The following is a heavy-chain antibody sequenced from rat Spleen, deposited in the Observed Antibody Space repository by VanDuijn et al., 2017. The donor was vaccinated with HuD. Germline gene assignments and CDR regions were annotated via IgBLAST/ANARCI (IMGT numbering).Heavy chain of an antibody. Sequence: EVQLVESGGGLVQPGRSLKLSCAASGFTFNNYGMAWVRQAPTKGLEWVATFSYDGFTTYYRDSVQGRFTISRDNAKSTLYLQMESLRSEDTATYYCARHVTTRDWYFDFWGPGTMVTVSS. J-gene: IGHJ1*01. CDR3: ARHVTTRDWYFDF. CDR2: FSYDGFTT. CDR1: GFTFNNYG. V-gene: IGHV5-29*01. D-gene: IGHD1-4*01.